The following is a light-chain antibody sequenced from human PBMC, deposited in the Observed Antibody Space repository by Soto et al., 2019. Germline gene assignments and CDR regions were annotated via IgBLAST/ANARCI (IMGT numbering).Light chain of an antibody. V-gene: IGKV3-15*01. CDR1: QTISSN. CDR3: QAYKNWAPFR. Sequence: EIVMTQSPATLSVSPGERATLSCRASQTISSNLAWYQQKPGQAPRLLIYGASTRATGIPARFSGSGSGTEFTLTISSLRSEGFASYYSQAYKNWAPFRFGGGTKVDIK. J-gene: IGKJ4*01. CDR2: GAS.